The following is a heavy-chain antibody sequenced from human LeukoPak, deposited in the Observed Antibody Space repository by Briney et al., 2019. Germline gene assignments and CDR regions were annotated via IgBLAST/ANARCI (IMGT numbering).Heavy chain of an antibody. CDR2: ISGSGDST. V-gene: IGHV3-23*01. CDR3: AKDGYGSGSYYPYDLDY. Sequence: GGSLRLSCAASGFTFSSYAVSWVRQAPGKGLEWVSVISGSGDSTYYADSVKGRFTISRDNSKNTLYLQMNSLRAEDTAVYYCAKDGYGSGSYYPYDLDYWGQGTLVTVSS. CDR1: GFTFSSYA. D-gene: IGHD3-10*01. J-gene: IGHJ4*02.